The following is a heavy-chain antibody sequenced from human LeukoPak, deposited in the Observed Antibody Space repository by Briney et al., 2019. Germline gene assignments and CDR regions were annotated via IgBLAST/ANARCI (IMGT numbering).Heavy chain of an antibody. J-gene: IGHJ4*02. CDR2: IYYSGST. D-gene: IGHD5-24*01. V-gene: IGHV4-39*07. CDR1: GGSISSSSYY. CDR3: ARGATRMAWGRIDN. Sequence: PSETLSLTCTVSGGSISSSSYYWGWIRQPPGKGLEWIGSIYYSGSTYYNPSLKSRVAISVDTSKNQFSLKLSSVTAADTAVYYCARGATRMAWGRIDNWGQGTLVTVSS.